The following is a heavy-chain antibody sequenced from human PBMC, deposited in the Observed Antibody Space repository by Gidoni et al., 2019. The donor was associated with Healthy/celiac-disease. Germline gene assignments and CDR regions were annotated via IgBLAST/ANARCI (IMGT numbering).Heavy chain of an antibody. CDR1: GASLRDFY. Sequence: QVRLQESGPGLVKPSEPLSLTCPVPGASLRDFYWSWIRQPPGKGLEWIGYLYYGGSTNYNPSLKSRVSIALDTSKNQLSRKLSSVTAADTALYFCAREGRYCSGGRCYTGWFDPWGQGTLVTVSS. D-gene: IGHD2-15*01. CDR3: AREGRYCSGGRCYTGWFDP. CDR2: LYYGGST. J-gene: IGHJ5*02. V-gene: IGHV4-59*01.